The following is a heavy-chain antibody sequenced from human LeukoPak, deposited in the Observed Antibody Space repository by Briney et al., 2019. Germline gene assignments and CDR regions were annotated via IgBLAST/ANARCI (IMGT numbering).Heavy chain of an antibody. CDR2: ISGSGGST. V-gene: IGHV3-23*01. J-gene: IGHJ5*02. Sequence: PGGSLRLSCAASGFTFSSYSMNWVRQAPGKGLEWVSAISGSGGSTYYADSVKGRFTISRDNSKNTLYLQMNSLRAEDTAVYYCAKGRGIAAAGVNWFDPWGQGTLVTVSS. CDR3: AKGRGIAAAGVNWFDP. D-gene: IGHD6-13*01. CDR1: GFTFSSYS.